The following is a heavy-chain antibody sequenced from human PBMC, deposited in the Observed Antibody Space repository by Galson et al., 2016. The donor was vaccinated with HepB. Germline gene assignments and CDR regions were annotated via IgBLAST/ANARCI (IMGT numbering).Heavy chain of an antibody. CDR2: ISSSSTYI. Sequence: SLRLSCAASGFTFSTYSMHWVRQAPGKGLEWVSSISSSSTYIYYADSVKGRFTISRDNATNSLYLQMNSLRSEDTAVYYCARGGYDFWSGYAPSTNWFDPWGQGTLVTVSS. J-gene: IGHJ5*02. CDR3: ARGGYDFWSGYAPSTNWFDP. CDR1: GFTFSTYS. V-gene: IGHV3-21*01. D-gene: IGHD3-3*01.